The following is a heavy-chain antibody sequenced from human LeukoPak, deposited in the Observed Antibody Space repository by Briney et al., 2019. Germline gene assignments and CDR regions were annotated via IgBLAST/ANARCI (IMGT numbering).Heavy chain of an antibody. CDR3: ARESGWFDP. CDR2: TYYRSKWYN. V-gene: IGHV6-1*01. CDR1: GDSVSSNSAA. J-gene: IGHJ5*02. Sequence: SQTLSLTCAISGDSVSSNSAAWSWIRQSPSRGFEWLGRTYYRSKWYNDYAVSVKSRIIINSDTSKNQFSLHLNSVTPEDTAVYYCARESGWFDPWGQGTPVSVSS.